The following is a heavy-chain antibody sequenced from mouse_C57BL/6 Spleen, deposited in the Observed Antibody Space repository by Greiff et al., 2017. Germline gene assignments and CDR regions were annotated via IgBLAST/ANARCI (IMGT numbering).Heavy chain of an antibody. CDR3: TRSVAGLDYYAMDY. CDR2: IDPETGGT. J-gene: IGHJ4*01. V-gene: IGHV1-15*01. Sequence: VQLQQSGAELVRPGASVTLSCKASGYTFTDYEMHWVKQTPVHGLEWIGAIDPETGGTAYNQKFKGKAILTADKSSSPAYMELRSLTSEDSAVYYCTRSVAGLDYYAMDYWGQGTSVTVSS. D-gene: IGHD2-2*01. CDR1: GYTFTDYE.